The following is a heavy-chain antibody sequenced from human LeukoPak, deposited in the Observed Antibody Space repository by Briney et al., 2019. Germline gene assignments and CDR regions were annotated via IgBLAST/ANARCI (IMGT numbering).Heavy chain of an antibody. CDR1: GFTFSMSW. V-gene: IGHV3-30*02. Sequence: PGGSLRLSCAASGFTFSMSWMTWVRQAPGKGLEWVAFIRYDGSNKYYTDSVKGRFTISRDNSKNTLYLQMNSLRAEDTAVYYCAKGRGWEASYYYYYMDVWGKGTTVTISS. D-gene: IGHD1-26*01. CDR2: IRYDGSNK. CDR3: AKGRGWEASYYYYYMDV. J-gene: IGHJ6*03.